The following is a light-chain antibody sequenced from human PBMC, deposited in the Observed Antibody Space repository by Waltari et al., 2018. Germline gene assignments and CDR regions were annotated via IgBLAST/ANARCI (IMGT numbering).Light chain of an antibody. V-gene: IGKV2-30*01. J-gene: IGKJ2*01. CDR1: QSLVYSDGNTY. Sequence: DAVMTQSPLSLPVTLGQPASISRRSSQSLVYSDGNTYLNWFRQRPGQSPRPLIYEVSKRDSGVPDRFSGSGSGTDFTLKISRVEAEDVGVYFCMQGTHWPYTFGQGTKVEI. CDR2: EVS. CDR3: MQGTHWPYT.